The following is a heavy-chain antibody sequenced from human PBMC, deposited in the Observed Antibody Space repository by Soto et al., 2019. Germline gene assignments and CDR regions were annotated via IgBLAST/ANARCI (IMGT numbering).Heavy chain of an antibody. V-gene: IGHV3-9*01. CDR3: AKERQRCIETNCYTWATGGADV. D-gene: IGHD2-2*02. Sequence: EVHLVESGGGFVQPGRSLRLSCAASGFTFDDYTMHWVRQAPGKGLEWVSGISWNSVTIVYADSVKGRFTISRDNAKKSLYRQLHSVSAEYTAPYYGAKERQRCIETNCYTWATGGADVGGQGTKVTVS. CDR1: GFTFDDYT. CDR2: ISWNSVTI. J-gene: IGHJ6*02.